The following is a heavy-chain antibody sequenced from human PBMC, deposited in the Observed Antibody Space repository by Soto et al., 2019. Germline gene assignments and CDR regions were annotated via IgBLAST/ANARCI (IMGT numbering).Heavy chain of an antibody. D-gene: IGHD2-21*02. J-gene: IGHJ4*02. V-gene: IGHV3-23*01. CDR1: GFTFSSYA. CDR2: ISGSGGST. CDR3: ANAHCGGDCYFLGGGVYYFDY. Sequence: EVLLLESGGGLVQPGGSLRLSCAASGFTFSSYAMSWVRQAPGKGLEWVSAISGSGGSTYYADSVKGRFTISRDNSKNTLYLQMNSLRAEHTAVYYCANAHCGGDCYFLGGGVYYFDYWGQGTLVTVSS.